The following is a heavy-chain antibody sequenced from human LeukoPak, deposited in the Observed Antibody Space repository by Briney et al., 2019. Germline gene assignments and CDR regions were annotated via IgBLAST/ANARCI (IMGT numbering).Heavy chain of an antibody. J-gene: IGHJ4*02. CDR3: ASRTTVTNALSFDF. V-gene: IGHV4-38-2*01. CDR1: GYFVSSAYY. D-gene: IGHD4-11*01. CDR2: IYSTGST. Sequence: PSETLSLTCDVSGYFVSSAYYWGWIRQSPGKGLERIGNIYSTGSTYYNPSLQSRVTISVDASKNQFSLRLSSLTSADRAVYYYASRTTVTNALSFDFWGQGILVTVSS.